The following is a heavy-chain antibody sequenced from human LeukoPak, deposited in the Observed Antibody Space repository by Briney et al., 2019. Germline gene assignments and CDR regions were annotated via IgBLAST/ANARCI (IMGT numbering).Heavy chain of an antibody. CDR3: ARVGGSTGPLYYYYYYMDV. D-gene: IGHD1-14*01. CDR1: AYTFTGYY. J-gene: IGHJ6*03. CDR2: INPKSGGT. Sequence: ASVKVSCKASAYTFTGYYMHWVRQAPGQGLEWMGWINPKSGGTNYAQKFQGRVTMTRDTSISTAYMELTNLRSEDTAVYYCARVGGSTGPLYYYYYYMDVWGKGTTVTVSS. V-gene: IGHV1-2*02.